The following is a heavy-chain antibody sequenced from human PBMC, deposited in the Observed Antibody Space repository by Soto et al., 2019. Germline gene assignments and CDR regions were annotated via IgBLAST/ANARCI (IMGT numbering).Heavy chain of an antibody. J-gene: IGHJ4*02. V-gene: IGHV1-69*06. CDR2: IIPIFGTA. CDR1: GGTFSSYA. D-gene: IGHD2-21*02. Sequence: QVQLVQSGAEVKKPGSSVKVSCKASGGTFSSYAISWVRQAPGQGLEWMGGIIPIFGTANYAQKFQGRVTITADKSTSTAYRELSSLGSEDTAVYYCATSAYCGGDCYWGPFDYWGQGTLVTVSS. CDR3: ATSAYCGGDCYWGPFDY.